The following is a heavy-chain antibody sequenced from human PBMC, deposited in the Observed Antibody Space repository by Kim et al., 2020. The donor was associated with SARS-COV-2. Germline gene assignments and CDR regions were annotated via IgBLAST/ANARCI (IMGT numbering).Heavy chain of an antibody. D-gene: IGHD3-3*01. V-gene: IGHV1-8*01. J-gene: IGHJ4*02. Sequence: FQGRVTMTRNTSISTAYMELSSLRSEDTAVYYCARGHGKIFGVVIENFDYWGQGTLVTVSS. CDR3: ARGHGKIFGVVIENFDY.